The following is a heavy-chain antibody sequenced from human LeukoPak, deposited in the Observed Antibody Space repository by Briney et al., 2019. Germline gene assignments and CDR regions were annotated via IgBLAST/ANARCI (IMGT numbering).Heavy chain of an antibody. Sequence: SETLSLTCAASGYSISSGYFWGWIRQPPGKGLEWIGSIYHSGSTYYNPSLKSRVTISVDTSKNQFSLKLSSVTAADTAVYYCASGITMIVGRIDYWGQGTLVTVSS. V-gene: IGHV4-38-2*01. CDR3: ASGITMIVGRIDY. D-gene: IGHD3-22*01. CDR1: GYSISSGYF. J-gene: IGHJ4*02. CDR2: IYHSGST.